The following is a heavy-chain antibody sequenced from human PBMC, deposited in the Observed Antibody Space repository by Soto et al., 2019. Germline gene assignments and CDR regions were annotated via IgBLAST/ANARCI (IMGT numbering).Heavy chain of an antibody. Sequence: GGSLRLSCAASGFTFSNYVMHWVRQAPGKGLEWVAVISYDGSNKYYADSVKGRFTISRDNSKNTLYLQMNSLRAEDTAVYYCARETRYYYDSSGFDYWGQGTLVTVSS. CDR3: ARETRYYYDSSGFDY. CDR2: ISYDGSNK. V-gene: IGHV3-30-3*01. D-gene: IGHD3-22*01. J-gene: IGHJ4*02. CDR1: GFTFSNYV.